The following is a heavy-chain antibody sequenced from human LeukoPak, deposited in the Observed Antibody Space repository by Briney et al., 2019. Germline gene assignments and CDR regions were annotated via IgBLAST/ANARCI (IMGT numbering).Heavy chain of an antibody. D-gene: IGHD1-26*01. CDR1: GYMFTNHD. CDR2: MSPTTGNA. CDR3: TRGLRGEILQTGY. J-gene: IGHJ4*02. Sequence: GPSVKFSSKASGYMFTNHDIHWVRQAPGQGLEWMGWMSPTTGNAGYAQKFQGRVTMTRDTSLNTAYLELGSLTSEDTAVYFCTRGLRGEILQTGYWGQGTLVTVSS. V-gene: IGHV1-8*01.